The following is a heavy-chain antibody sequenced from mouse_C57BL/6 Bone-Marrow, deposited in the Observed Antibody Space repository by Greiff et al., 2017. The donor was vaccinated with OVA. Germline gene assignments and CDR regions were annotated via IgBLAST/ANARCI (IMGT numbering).Heavy chain of an antibody. D-gene: IGHD1-1*01. V-gene: IGHV1-50*01. J-gene: IGHJ2*01. CDR2: IDPSDSYT. CDR1: GYTFTSYW. Sequence: VQLQQPGAELVKPGASVKLSCKASGYTFTSYWMQWVKQRPGQGLEWIGEIDPSDSYTNYNQKFKGKATLTVDTSSSTAYMQLSSLTSEDSAVYYCAFYYYGSSGYWGQGTTLTVSS. CDR3: AFYYYGSSGY.